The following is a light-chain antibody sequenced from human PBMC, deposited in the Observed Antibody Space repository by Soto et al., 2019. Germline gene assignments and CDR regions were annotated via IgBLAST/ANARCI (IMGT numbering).Light chain of an antibody. V-gene: IGKV3-15*01. J-gene: IGKJ4*01. CDR1: QSVSSN. Sequence: EIVITQSPATLSVSPGERATLSCRASQSVSSNLAWYQQKPGQVPRLLIYGASTRASGIPARVSGSGSGTEFTLTISSLQSEDFAVYYCQQYNDWPLTFGGGTKVEIK. CDR2: GAS. CDR3: QQYNDWPLT.